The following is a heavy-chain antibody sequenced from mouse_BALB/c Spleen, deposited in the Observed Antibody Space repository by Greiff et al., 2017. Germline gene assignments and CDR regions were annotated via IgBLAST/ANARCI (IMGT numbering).Heavy chain of an antibody. CDR1: GFTFSSFG. CDR3: ARSGNYEYYYAMDY. V-gene: IGHV5-17*02. J-gene: IGHJ4*01. Sequence: EVQLVESGGGLVQPGGSRKLSCAASGFTFSSFGMHWVRQAPEKGLEWVAYISSGSSTIYYADTVKGRFTISRDNPKNTLFLQMTSLRSEDTAMYYCARSGNYEYYYAMDYWGQGTSVTVSS. CDR2: ISSGSSTI. D-gene: IGHD2-1*01.